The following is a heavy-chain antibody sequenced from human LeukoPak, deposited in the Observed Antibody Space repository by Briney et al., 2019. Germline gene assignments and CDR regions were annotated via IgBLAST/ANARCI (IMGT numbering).Heavy chain of an antibody. CDR3: TRDANDFSPRYYFDY. CDR1: GFTFSNYA. D-gene: IGHD3-3*01. V-gene: IGHV3-30*04. J-gene: IGHJ4*02. CDR2: ISYDGTKQ. Sequence: GGSLRLSCAASGFTFSNYAMHWVRQAPGKGLEWVAIISYDGTKQFYADSVKGRFTISRDDSRNTLYLQMNSLRPEGTAVYYCTRDANDFSPRYYFDYWGQGTLVTVSS.